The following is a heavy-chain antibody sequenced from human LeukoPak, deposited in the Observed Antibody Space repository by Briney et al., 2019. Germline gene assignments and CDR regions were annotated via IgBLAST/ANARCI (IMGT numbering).Heavy chain of an antibody. CDR1: GFTFSNYA. J-gene: IGHJ4*02. CDR2: ISGSGGST. CDR3: ARAEVTVPGGDY. V-gene: IGHV3-23*01. D-gene: IGHD2-8*02. Sequence: GGSLRLSCAASGFTFSNYAMSWVRQAPGKGLEWVSTISGSGGSTHYADSVKGRSTISRDNARNSLYLQMNSLRAEDTAVYYCARAEVTVPGGDYWGQGTLVTVSS.